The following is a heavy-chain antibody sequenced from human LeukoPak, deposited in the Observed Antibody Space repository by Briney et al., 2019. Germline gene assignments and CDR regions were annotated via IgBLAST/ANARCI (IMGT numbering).Heavy chain of an antibody. D-gene: IGHD3-22*01. CDR3: ARDLNYYDTSGYLIV. J-gene: IGHJ3*01. CDR1: GYTFTSYA. Sequence: ASVKVSCKASGYTFTSYAMHWVRQAPGQRLEWMGWINAGNGNTKYSQEFQGRVTITRDTSASTAYMELSSLRSDDTAVYYCARDLNYYDTSGYLIVWGQGTMVTVSS. CDR2: INAGNGNT. V-gene: IGHV1-3*01.